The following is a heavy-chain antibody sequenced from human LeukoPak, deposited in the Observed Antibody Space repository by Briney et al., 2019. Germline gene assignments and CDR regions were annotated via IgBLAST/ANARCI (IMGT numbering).Heavy chain of an antibody. J-gene: IGHJ6*04. CDR2: ILYDGSNK. CDR3: AELGITMIGGV. V-gene: IGHV3-30*04. D-gene: IGHD3-10*02. Sequence: GGSLRLSCAASGFTFSSYAMHWVRQAPGKGLEWVALILYDGSNKYYADSVKDRFTISRDNAKNSLYLQMNSLRAEDTAVYYCAELGITMIGGVWGKGTTVTISS. CDR1: GFTFSSYA.